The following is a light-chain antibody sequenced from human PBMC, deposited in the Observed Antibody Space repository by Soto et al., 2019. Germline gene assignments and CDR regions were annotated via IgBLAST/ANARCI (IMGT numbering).Light chain of an antibody. CDR2: DAS. Sequence: EIVLTHSPATLSLSPGEIATLSCRASQSVSSYLAWYQQKPGQAPRLLIYDASNRATDIPARFSGSGSGTDFTLTISSLEPEDFAVYYCQQRSNWPTFGQGTRLEIK. CDR3: QQRSNWPT. J-gene: IGKJ5*01. V-gene: IGKV3-11*01. CDR1: QSVSSY.